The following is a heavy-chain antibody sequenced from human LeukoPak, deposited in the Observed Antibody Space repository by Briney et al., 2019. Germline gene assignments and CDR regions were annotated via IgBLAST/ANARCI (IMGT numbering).Heavy chain of an antibody. V-gene: IGHV4-59*01. CDR3: ARDRTRNYDFWSGPQPDWFDP. CDR2: IYYSGST. J-gene: IGHJ5*02. D-gene: IGHD3-3*01. CDR1: GGSISSYY. Sequence: TSETLSLTCTVSGGSISSYYWGWIRQPPGKGLEWIGYIYYSGSTDYNPSLKSRVTISVDTSKNQFSLKLRSMTAADTAVYYCARDRTRNYDFWSGPQPDWFDPWGQGTLVTVSS.